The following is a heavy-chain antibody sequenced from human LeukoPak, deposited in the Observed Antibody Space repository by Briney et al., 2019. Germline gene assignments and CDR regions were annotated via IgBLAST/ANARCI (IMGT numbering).Heavy chain of an antibody. D-gene: IGHD3-22*01. CDR1: GYTFTGYY. CDR2: INPNSGGT. CDR3: ARDFGYYDSSGY. V-gene: IGHV1-2*06. Sequence: GASVKVSCNASGYTFTGYYMHWVRQAPGQGLEWMGRINPNSGGTNYAQKFQGRVTMTRDTSISTAYMELSRLRSDDTAVYYCARDFGYYDSSGYWGQGTLVTVSS. J-gene: IGHJ4*02.